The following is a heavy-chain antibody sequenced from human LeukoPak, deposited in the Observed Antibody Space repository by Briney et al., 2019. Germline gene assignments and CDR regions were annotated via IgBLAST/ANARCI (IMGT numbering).Heavy chain of an antibody. CDR3: ARLKGESSLFDY. V-gene: IGHV3-23*01. J-gene: IGHJ4*02. Sequence: PGGSLRLSCAASGFTFSSYAMSWVRQAPGKGLEWVSAISGSGGSTYYADSVKGRFTISRDDTKNSLYLQMDSLRAEDTAVYYCARLKGESSLFDYWGQGILVTVSS. CDR1: GFTFSSYA. CDR2: ISGSGGST. D-gene: IGHD1-26*01.